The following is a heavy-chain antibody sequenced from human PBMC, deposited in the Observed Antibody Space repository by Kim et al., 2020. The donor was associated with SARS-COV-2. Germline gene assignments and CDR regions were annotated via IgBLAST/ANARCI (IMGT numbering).Heavy chain of an antibody. D-gene: IGHD3-22*01. J-gene: IGHJ3*02. V-gene: IGHV3-23*01. CDR3: AKPFCADYYDSSGYYDHAFDI. Sequence: GGSLRLSCAASGFTFSSYAMSWVRQAPGKGLEWVSAISGSGGSTYYADSVKGRFTISRDNSKNTLYLQMNSLRAEDTAVYYCAKPFCADYYDSSGYYDHAFDIWGQGTMVTVSS. CDR1: GFTFSSYA. CDR2: ISGSGGST.